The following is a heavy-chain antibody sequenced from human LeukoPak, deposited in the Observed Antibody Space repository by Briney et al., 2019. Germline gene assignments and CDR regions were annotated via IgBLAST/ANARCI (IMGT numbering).Heavy chain of an antibody. D-gene: IGHD5-18*01. Sequence: GGSLRLSCAASGFTFSSYAMNWVRQAPGRGLEWVSAISGSGGSTYYADSVKGRFTISRDNSKNTLYLQMNSLRAEDTAVYYCANLVSYSYGWGPRAKGYFDYWGQGTLVTVSS. CDR2: ISGSGGST. CDR1: GFTFSSYA. J-gene: IGHJ4*02. V-gene: IGHV3-23*01. CDR3: ANLVSYSYGWGPRAKGYFDY.